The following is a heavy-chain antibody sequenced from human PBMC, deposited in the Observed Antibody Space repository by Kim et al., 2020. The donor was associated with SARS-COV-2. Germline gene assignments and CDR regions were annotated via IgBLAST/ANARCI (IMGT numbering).Heavy chain of an antibody. V-gene: IGHV4-34*01. Sequence: SETLSLTCAVYGGSFSGYYWSWIRQPPGKGLEWIGEINHSGSTNYNPSLKSRVTISVDTSKNQFSLKLSSVTAADTAVYYCARAPRRLYCSGGSCYSAYYYYGMDVWGQGTTVTVSS. CDR3: ARAPRRLYCSGGSCYSAYYYYGMDV. J-gene: IGHJ6*02. D-gene: IGHD2-15*01. CDR1: GGSFSGYY. CDR2: INHSGST.